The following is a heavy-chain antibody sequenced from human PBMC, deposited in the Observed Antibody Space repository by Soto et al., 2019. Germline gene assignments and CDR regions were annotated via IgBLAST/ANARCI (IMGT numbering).Heavy chain of an antibody. CDR3: ARVGDMAYKD. Sequence: EGTLRLSCAASGFTFSDNYMTWVRQAPGKGLEWVSYMSSGGTTINYAESVRGRFTISRDNVKNSLYLQMDSLRVDDTAVYYCARVGDMAYKDWGQGTLVTVSS. V-gene: IGHV3-11*01. CDR1: GFTFSDNY. D-gene: IGHD3-3*01. J-gene: IGHJ4*02. CDR2: MSSGGTTI.